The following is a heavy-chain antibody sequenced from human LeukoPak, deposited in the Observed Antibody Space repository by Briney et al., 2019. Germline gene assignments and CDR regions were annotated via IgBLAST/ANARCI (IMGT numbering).Heavy chain of an antibody. CDR2: ISSSGSTI. J-gene: IGHJ4*02. CDR1: GFTFSDYY. CDR3: AKASQGTEYSSSSSYFDY. V-gene: IGHV3-11*04. Sequence: PGGSLRLSCAASGFTFSDYYMSWIRQAPGKGLEWVSYISSSGSTIYYADSVKGRFTISRDNSKNTLYLQMNSLRAEDTAVYYCAKASQGTEYSSSSSYFDYWGQGTLVTVSS. D-gene: IGHD6-6*01.